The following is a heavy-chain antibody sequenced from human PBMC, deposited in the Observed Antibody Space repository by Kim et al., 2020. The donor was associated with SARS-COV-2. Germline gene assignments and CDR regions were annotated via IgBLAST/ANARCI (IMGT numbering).Heavy chain of an antibody. CDR1: GFTFGNYG. Sequence: GGSLRLSCAGSGFTFGNYGMHWVRQAPGKGLEWMCILWSGGSRTYCADSVKGRFSISRDNSKNTVFLQMNDLRVEDTALYFCARNFYDYGDYWGQGTLVTVSS. J-gene: IGHJ4*02. V-gene: IGHV3-33*01. CDR2: LWSGGSRT. D-gene: IGHD3-10*01. CDR3: ARNFYDYGDY.